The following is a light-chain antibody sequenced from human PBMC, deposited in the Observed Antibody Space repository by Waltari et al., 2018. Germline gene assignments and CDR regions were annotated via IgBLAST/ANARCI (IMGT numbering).Light chain of an antibody. CDR1: TCYLLAYNH. Sequence: QSALTPPSSVSASPPHSITLSSPPTTCYLLAYNHLPWYQQHSGKAPKLIISDVNNRPSGVSNRFSGSKSGNTASLIISGLQADDEADYYCSSYTTTSTYVFGTGTTVSVL. CDR2: DVN. V-gene: IGLV2-14*03. J-gene: IGLJ1*01. CDR3: SSYTTTSTYV.